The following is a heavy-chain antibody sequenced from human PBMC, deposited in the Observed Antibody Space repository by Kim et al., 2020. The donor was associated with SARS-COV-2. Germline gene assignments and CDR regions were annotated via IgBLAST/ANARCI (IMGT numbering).Heavy chain of an antibody. CDR3: AKTMRGAVAGTYYYYGMDV. Sequence: GGSLRLSCAASGFTFSSYGMHWVRQAPGKGLEWVAVIWYDGSNKYYADSVKGRFTISRDNSKNTLYLQMNSLRAEDTAVYYCAKTMRGAVAGTYYYYGMDVWGQGTTVTVSS. J-gene: IGHJ6*02. CDR1: GFTFSSYG. CDR2: IWYDGSNK. V-gene: IGHV3-33*06. D-gene: IGHD6-19*01.